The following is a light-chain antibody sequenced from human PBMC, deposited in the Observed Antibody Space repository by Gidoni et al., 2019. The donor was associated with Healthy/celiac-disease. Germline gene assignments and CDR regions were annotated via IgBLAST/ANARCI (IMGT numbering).Light chain of an antibody. Sequence: QSALTQPASVSGSPGQSITISCTGTSSAVGGYNYVSWYQQHPGKAPKLMIYEVSNRPSGVSNRFSGSKSGNTASLTISGLQAEDEADYYCSSYTSSSHVVFGGGTKLTV. J-gene: IGLJ2*01. V-gene: IGLV2-14*01. CDR1: SSAVGGYNY. CDR3: SSYTSSSHVV. CDR2: EVS.